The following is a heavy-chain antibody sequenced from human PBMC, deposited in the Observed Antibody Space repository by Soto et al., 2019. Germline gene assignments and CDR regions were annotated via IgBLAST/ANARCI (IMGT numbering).Heavy chain of an antibody. D-gene: IGHD3-3*01. V-gene: IGHV3-11*01. J-gene: IGHJ3*02. Sequence: GGALRLSCAASGFTFSTCAMSWVRQAPGKGLEWVSYISSSGSTRYSADSVKGRFTISRDNAKNSLYLQMNSLRVEDTAVYYCVRIFGVVIADYGFDIWGQGTMVTVSS. CDR2: ISSSGSTR. CDR3: VRIFGVVIADYGFDI. CDR1: GFTFSTCA.